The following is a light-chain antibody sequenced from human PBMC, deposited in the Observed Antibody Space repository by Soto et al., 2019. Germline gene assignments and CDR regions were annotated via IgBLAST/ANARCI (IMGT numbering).Light chain of an antibody. CDR1: SSNIGAGYD. CDR3: QSYDSSLSGLYV. CDR2: CNS. Sequence: QSVLTQPPSVSGAPGQRVSISCTGSSSNIGAGYDVHWYQQLPGTAPKLLIYCNSNRPSGVPDRFSGSKSGTSASLAITGIQAEDEADYYCQSYDSSLSGLYVFGTGPKLTVL. J-gene: IGLJ1*01. V-gene: IGLV1-40*01.